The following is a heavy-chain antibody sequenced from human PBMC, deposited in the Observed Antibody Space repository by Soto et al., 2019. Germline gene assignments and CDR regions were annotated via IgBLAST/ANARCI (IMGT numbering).Heavy chain of an antibody. CDR2: ISAYNGNT. D-gene: IGHD3-3*01. CDR3: ARGPYYDFWSGYFSETKYYFDY. CDR1: GYTFTSYG. J-gene: IGHJ4*02. V-gene: IGHV1-18*01. Sequence: ASVKVSCKASGYTFTSYGISWVRQAPGQGLEWMGWISAYNGNTNYAQKLQGRVTMTTDISTSTAYMELRSLRSDDTAVYYCARGPYYDFWSGYFSETKYYFDYWGQGTLVTVSS.